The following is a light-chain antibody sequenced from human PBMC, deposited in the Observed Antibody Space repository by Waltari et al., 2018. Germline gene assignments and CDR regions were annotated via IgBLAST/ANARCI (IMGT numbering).Light chain of an antibody. CDR2: AVS. J-gene: IGLJ2*01. Sequence: QSALTQPASVSGSPGQSITISCTGTSRDVGGYKYVSWYQQHPGKAPKLMIYAVSERPSGVSNRFSGSKSGNTASLTISGLQAEDEGDYYCSSYRSTTLVIFGGGTKLTVL. V-gene: IGLV2-14*03. CDR3: SSYRSTTLVI. CDR1: SRDVGGYKY.